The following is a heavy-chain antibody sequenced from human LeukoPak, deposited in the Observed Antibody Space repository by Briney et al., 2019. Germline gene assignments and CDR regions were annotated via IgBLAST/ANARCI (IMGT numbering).Heavy chain of an antibody. CDR3: AKRQDILTGYYPVDY. CDR1: GFTFSSYS. V-gene: IGHV3-23*01. D-gene: IGHD3-9*01. CDR2: ISGSGGST. J-gene: IGHJ4*02. Sequence: PGGSLRLSCAASGFTFSSYSMNWVRQAPGKGLEWVSAISGSGGSTYYADSVKGRFTISRDNSKNTLYLQMNSLRAEDTAVYYCAKRQDILTGYYPVDYWGQGTLVTVSS.